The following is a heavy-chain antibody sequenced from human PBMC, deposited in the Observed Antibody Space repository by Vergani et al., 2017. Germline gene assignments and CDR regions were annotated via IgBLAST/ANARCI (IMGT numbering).Heavy chain of an antibody. J-gene: IGHJ6*02. CDR1: GGSFSGYY. D-gene: IGHD2-2*01. V-gene: IGHV4-34*01. CDR2: INHSGST. Sequence: QVQLQQWGAGLLKPSETLSLTCAVYGGSFSGYYWSWIRQPPGKGLEWIGEINHSGSTNYNPSLKSRVTISVDTSKNQFSLKLSSVTAADTAVYYCARALIVVAAGSTKEYYYYGMDVWGQGTTVTVSS. CDR3: ARALIVVAAGSTKEYYYYGMDV.